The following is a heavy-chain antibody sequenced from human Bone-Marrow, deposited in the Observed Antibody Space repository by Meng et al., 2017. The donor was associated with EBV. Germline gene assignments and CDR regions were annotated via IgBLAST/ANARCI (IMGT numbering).Heavy chain of an antibody. CDR2: IPSDASHNK. Sequence: QVEVVGAGGGVVQPWRSLRLSCAGSGFIFSGYGFHWVRQAPGKGPEWVAIIPSDASHNKYYADSVKGRFTISRDNSKNTLYLQMNSLKTEDTAIYYCSTSLVVYATLDFWGQGTLVTVSS. CDR3: STSLVVYATLDF. J-gene: IGHJ4*02. CDR1: GFIFSGYG. V-gene: IGHV3-30*03. D-gene: IGHD2-8*02.